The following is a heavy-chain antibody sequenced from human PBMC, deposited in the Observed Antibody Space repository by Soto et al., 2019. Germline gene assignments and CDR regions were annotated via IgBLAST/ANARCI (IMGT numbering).Heavy chain of an antibody. D-gene: IGHD3-10*01. CDR3: ARDTYGSAAGY. V-gene: IGHV1-18*01. J-gene: IGHJ4*02. CDR1: GYTFTSYG. Sequence: QVQLVQSGAEVKKPGASVKVSCKASGYTFTSYGISWVRQAPGQGLEWMGWISAYNGNTNYAQKLQGRVTMTTDTATSTAYSELRSLRSDDTAGYYCARDTYGSAAGYWGQGTLVTVAS. CDR2: ISAYNGNT.